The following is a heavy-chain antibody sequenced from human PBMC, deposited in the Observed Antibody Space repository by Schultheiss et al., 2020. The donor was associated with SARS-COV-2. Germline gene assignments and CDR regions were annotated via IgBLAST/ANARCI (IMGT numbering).Heavy chain of an antibody. CDR1: GGPISYYY. D-gene: IGHD4-11*01. Sequence: SETLSLTCTVSGGPISYYYWSWIRQSPGKGLEWIGETSHLGGTKYNSALRSRVTISVDTPKNQISLRLTSVTAADTAVYYCARGTTIYSYYYMDVWGKGTTVTVSS. CDR3: ARGTTIYSYYYMDV. CDR2: TSHLGGT. V-gene: IGHV4-34*01. J-gene: IGHJ6*03.